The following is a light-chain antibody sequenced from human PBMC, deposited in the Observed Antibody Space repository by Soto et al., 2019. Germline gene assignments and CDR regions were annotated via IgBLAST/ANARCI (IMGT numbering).Light chain of an antibody. CDR3: TSYTSTNTWV. Sequence: QSVLTQPASVSGSPGQSITISCTGTSSDVGGHNYVSWYQQHPGKAPKLLIYEVSNRPSGASYRFSGSKSGNTASLTISGLQAEDEADYFCTSYTSTNTWVFGGGTKLTVL. J-gene: IGLJ3*02. V-gene: IGLV2-14*01. CDR1: SSDVGGHNY. CDR2: EVS.